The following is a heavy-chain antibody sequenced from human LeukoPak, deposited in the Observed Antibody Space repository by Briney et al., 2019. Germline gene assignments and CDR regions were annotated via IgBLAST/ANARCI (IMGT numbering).Heavy chain of an antibody. D-gene: IGHD6-13*01. J-gene: IGHJ4*02. Sequence: GGSLRLSCAASGFTFSSYAMSWVRHAPGKGLEWVSAISGSGGSTYYADSVKGRFTISRDNSKNTLYLQMNSLRAEDTAVYYCANGIAAAVLPFDYWGQGTLVTVSS. V-gene: IGHV3-23*01. CDR3: ANGIAAAVLPFDY. CDR2: ISGSGGST. CDR1: GFTFSSYA.